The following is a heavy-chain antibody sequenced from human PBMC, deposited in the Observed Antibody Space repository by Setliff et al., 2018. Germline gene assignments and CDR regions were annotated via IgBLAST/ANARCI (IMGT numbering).Heavy chain of an antibody. CDR3: ANPTRGTYHYNGMDV. J-gene: IGHJ6*02. CDR2: ISGSGDST. Sequence: GGSLRLSCVASGFTFSNYAMAWVRQAPGKGLEWVSAISGSGDSTYYADSVKGRLTISRDNSKNTLYLQLNSLRAEDTAIYYCANPTRGTYHYNGMDVWGQGTTVTVSS. V-gene: IGHV3-23*01. CDR1: GFTFSNYA. D-gene: IGHD1-1*01.